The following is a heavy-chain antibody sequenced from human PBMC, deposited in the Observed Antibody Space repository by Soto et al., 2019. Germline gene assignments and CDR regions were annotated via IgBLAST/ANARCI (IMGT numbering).Heavy chain of an antibody. CDR2: IIPIFGTA. D-gene: IGHD3-9*01. CDR1: GGTFSSYA. Sequence: ASVKVSCKASGGTFSSYAISWVRQAPGQGLEWMGGIIPIFGTANYAQKFQGRVTITADESTSTAYMELSSLRSEDTAVYYCARKYFDCLSQFDYWGQGTLVTVSS. V-gene: IGHV1-69*13. CDR3: ARKYFDCLSQFDY. J-gene: IGHJ4*02.